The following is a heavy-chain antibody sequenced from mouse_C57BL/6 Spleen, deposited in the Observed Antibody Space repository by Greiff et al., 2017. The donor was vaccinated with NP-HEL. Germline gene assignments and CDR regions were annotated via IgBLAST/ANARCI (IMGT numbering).Heavy chain of an antibody. CDR2: INPNYGTT. CDR1: GYSFTDYN. D-gene: IGHD1-1*01. J-gene: IGHJ2*01. CDR3: ASYLSVVAGGYYFDY. Sequence: EVKLQESGPELVKPGASVKISCKASGYSFTDYNMNWVKQSNGKSLEWIGVINPNYGTTSYNQKFKGKATLTVDQSSSTAYMQLNSLTSEDSAVYYCASYLSVVAGGYYFDYWGQGTTLTVSS. V-gene: IGHV1-39*01.